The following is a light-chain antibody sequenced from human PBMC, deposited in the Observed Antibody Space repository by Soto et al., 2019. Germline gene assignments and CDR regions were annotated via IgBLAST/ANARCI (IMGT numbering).Light chain of an antibody. Sequence: QSVLTQPPSVSAAPGQKVTICCSGSNSNIGNNYVSWYQQLPGTAPNLLIYDNNQRPSGTPDRFSGSKSGTSATLGITGLQTGDEADYYCGTWDSTLSVYVLGTGTKVTVL. V-gene: IGLV1-51*01. CDR1: NSNIGNNY. J-gene: IGLJ1*01. CDR2: DNN. CDR3: GTWDSTLSVYV.